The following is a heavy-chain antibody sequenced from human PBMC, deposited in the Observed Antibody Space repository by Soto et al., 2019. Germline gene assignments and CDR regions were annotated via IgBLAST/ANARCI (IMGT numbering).Heavy chain of an antibody. CDR2: ISSSSSYI. Sequence: GGSLRLSCAASGFTFSSYSMNWVRQAPGKGLEWVSSISSSSSYIYYADSVKGRFTISRDNSKNTLYLQMNSLRAEDTAVYYCARGIVVVPDAFGTVTTYLQHWGQGTLVTVSS. D-gene: IGHD2-2*01. V-gene: IGHV3-21*04. CDR1: GFTFSSYS. J-gene: IGHJ1*01. CDR3: ARGIVVVPDAFGTVTTYLQH.